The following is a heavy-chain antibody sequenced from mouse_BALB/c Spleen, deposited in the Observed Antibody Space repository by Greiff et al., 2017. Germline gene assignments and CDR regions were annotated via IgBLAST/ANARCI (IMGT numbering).Heavy chain of an antibody. Sequence: EVQLVESGGGLVQPGGSRKLSCAASGFTFSSFGMHWVRQAPEKGLEWVAYISSGSSTIYYADTVKGRFTISRDNPKNTLFLQMTSLRSEDTAMYYCARSHYYGSSIDYWGQGTTLTVSS. J-gene: IGHJ2*01. CDR2: ISSGSSTI. CDR3: ARSHYYGSSIDY. V-gene: IGHV5-17*02. CDR1: GFTFSSFG. D-gene: IGHD1-1*01.